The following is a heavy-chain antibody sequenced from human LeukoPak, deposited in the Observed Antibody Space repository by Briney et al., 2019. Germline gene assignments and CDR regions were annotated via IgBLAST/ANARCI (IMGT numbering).Heavy chain of an antibody. V-gene: IGHV3-23*01. CDR3: AKEGWFDAFDI. D-gene: IGHD6-19*01. Sequence: GGSLRLSCAGAGIPLRGYAMSWVRQAPGKGLEWVSAMSGSGDSTLYADSVRGRFTISRDDSKNTLYLQMNSLRAEDTAVYYCAKEGWFDAFDIWGQGTMVTVSS. CDR1: GIPLRGYA. J-gene: IGHJ3*02. CDR2: MSGSGDST.